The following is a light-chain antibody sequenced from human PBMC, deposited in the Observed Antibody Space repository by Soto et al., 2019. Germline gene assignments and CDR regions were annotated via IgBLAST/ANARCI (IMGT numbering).Light chain of an antibody. CDR2: KAS. V-gene: IGKV1-5*03. CDR3: QQYNSYSRT. J-gene: IGKJ1*01. Sequence: DIQMTQSPSTLSASVGDRVTITCRASQSISSWLAWYQQKPGKAPKVLIYKASTLESGVPSRFSGNGSGTEFTLPISSLQPDDLATYYCQQYNSYSRTFGQGTKVEIK. CDR1: QSISSW.